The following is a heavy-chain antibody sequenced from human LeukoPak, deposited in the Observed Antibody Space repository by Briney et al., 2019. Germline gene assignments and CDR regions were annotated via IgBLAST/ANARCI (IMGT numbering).Heavy chain of an antibody. J-gene: IGHJ6*03. D-gene: IGHD1-26*01. Sequence: PSETLSLTCTVSGGSISSSGYYWGWIRQPPGKGLEWIGSLFYGGSTYYNPSLKSRVTISVDTSKTQFSLGLSSVTAADTAVYYCARWQVGATPYYYYYMDVWGKGTTVAVSS. CDR3: ARWQVGATPYYYYYMDV. CDR1: GGSISSSGYY. CDR2: LFYGGST. V-gene: IGHV4-39*01.